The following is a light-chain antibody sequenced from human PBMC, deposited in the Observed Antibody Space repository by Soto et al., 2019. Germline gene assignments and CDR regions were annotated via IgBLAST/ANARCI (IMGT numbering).Light chain of an antibody. V-gene: IGKV1-9*01. CDR3: QRLHIFPLYT. CDR2: GAF. Sequence: DIQLTQSPSFLSASVGDRVTITCRASQGIATHLAWYQHRPGKPPKLLIYGAFILQSGVPARFSGDGGGTEFTLTISSLQPDDFATYYCQRLHIFPLYTFGQGTKLAI. J-gene: IGKJ2*01. CDR1: QGIATH.